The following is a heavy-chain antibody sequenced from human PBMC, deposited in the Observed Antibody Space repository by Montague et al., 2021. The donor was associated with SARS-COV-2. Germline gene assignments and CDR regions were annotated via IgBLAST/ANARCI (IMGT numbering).Heavy chain of an antibody. CDR1: RGSISGRSNY. Sequence: SETLSLTCTVSRGSISGRSNYWGWVRQTPGKGLEWIGSFYYTGNTYYNPSLKSRVTISVDTSKNQFSLSLRSVTAVDTSVYFCARHDGSSWLVSWGQGTLVIVSS. J-gene: IGHJ5*01. CDR2: FYYTGNT. CDR3: ARHDGSSWLVS. D-gene: IGHD6-13*01. V-gene: IGHV4-39*01.